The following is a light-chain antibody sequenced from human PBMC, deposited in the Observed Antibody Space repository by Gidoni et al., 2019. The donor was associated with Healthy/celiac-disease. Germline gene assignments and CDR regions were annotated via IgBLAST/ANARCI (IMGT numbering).Light chain of an antibody. CDR2: QDS. V-gene: IGLV3-1*01. J-gene: IGLJ2*01. Sequence: SYELTQQPSVSVSPGQTASIPCSGDKLGDKYACWYQQKPGQSPMLVIYQDSKRPSGIPERFSGSNSGNTATLTISGTHAMDDADYYCQAWDSSTEGVVFGGGTKLTVL. CDR1: KLGDKY. CDR3: QAWDSSTEGVV.